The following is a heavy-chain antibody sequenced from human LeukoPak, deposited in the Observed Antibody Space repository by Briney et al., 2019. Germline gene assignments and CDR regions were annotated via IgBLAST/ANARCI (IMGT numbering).Heavy chain of an antibody. D-gene: IGHD3-3*01. CDR3: ARSARLMKGVVEVTALDD. Sequence: GGSLRLSCAASGFTFSSYGMHWVRQAPGKGLEWVSFIRYDGSNEYYADSVRGRFTISRDNSKNTLYLQMNSLRAEDTAVYYCARSARLMKGVVEVTALDDWGQGTLVTVSS. CDR1: GFTFSSYG. V-gene: IGHV3-30*02. J-gene: IGHJ4*02. CDR2: IRYDGSNE.